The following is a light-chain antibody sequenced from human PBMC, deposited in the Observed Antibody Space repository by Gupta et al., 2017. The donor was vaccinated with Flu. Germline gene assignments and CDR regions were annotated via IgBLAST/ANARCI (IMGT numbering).Light chain of an antibody. Sequence: QSALTQPASVSGSPGQSINISCTGTSSDIGTYNYVSWYQQYPGRAPKLMIYDVRNRPSGISDRFSGSKSGNTASLTISGLQAEVEADYYCSSYSATGALALFGGGTKVTVL. CDR1: SSDIGTYNY. CDR2: DVR. V-gene: IGLV2-14*03. J-gene: IGLJ2*01. CDR3: SSYSATGALAL.